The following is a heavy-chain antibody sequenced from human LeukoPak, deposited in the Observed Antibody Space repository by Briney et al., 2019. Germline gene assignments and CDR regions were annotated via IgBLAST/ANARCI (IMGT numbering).Heavy chain of an antibody. CDR1: GGSFSGYY. CDR3: ARRPGLFDY. CDR2: INHSGST. J-gene: IGHJ4*02. Sequence: SETLSLTCAVYGGSFSGYYWSWIRQPPVKELEWIGEINHSGSTNYNPSLKSRVTISVDTSKNQFSLKLSSVTAADTAVYYCARRPGLFDYWGQGTLVTVSS. D-gene: IGHD3-10*01. V-gene: IGHV4-34*01.